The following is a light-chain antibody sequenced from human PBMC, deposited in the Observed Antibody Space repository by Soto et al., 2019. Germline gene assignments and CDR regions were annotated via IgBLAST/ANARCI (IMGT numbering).Light chain of an antibody. J-gene: IGLJ3*02. CDR2: DVS. CDR3: SSYTSSSTPA. CDR1: SSEFGGYNY. Sequence: QSALTQPASVSGSPGQSITISCTGTSSEFGGYNYVSWYQQHPGKAPKLMIYDVSNRPSGVSNRLSGSKSGNTATLTISELQAEDEADYYCSSYTSSSTPAFGGGTKLTVL. V-gene: IGLV2-14*01.